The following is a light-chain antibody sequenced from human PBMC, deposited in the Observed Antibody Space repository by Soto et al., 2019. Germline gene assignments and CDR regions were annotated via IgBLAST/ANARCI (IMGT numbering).Light chain of an antibody. J-gene: IGKJ1*01. Sequence: AIQMTQSPSSLSASVGDRVTITCRASRDIGNDLGWYQQKPGKAPKHLIFAASNLQGGVPSRFSGGGSGTDFTLTISSLQADDFATYYCLQHFNFSWTFGQGTKV. CDR1: RDIGND. CDR2: AAS. CDR3: LQHFNFSWT. V-gene: IGKV1-6*01.